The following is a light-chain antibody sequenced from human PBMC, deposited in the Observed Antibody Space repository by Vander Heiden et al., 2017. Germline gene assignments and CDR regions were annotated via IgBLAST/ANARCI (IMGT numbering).Light chain of an antibody. CDR2: EVS. CDR3: SSYAGSNILV. V-gene: IGLV2-8*01. J-gene: IGLJ2*01. Sequence: QSALTQPPPASGSPGQSVTISCTGTTSDFGGYNYVSWYQQHPGKAPKLMIYEVSKRPSGVPDRFSGSKSGNTASLTVSGLQAEDEADYYCSSYAGSNILVFGGGTKLTVL. CDR1: TSDFGGYNY.